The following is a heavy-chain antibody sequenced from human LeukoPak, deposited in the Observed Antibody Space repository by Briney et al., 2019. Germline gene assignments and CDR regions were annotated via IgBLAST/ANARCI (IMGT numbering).Heavy chain of an antibody. D-gene: IGHD6-19*01. J-gene: IGHJ5*02. CDR3: ARIAVAGTSRAWFDP. Sequence: ASVKVSCKASGYTFTSYGISWVRQAPGQGLEWMGWISAYNGNTNYAQKLQGRVTMTTDTSTSTAYMELRSLRSDDTAVYYCARIAVAGTSRAWFDPWGQGTLVTVSS. CDR1: GYTFTSYG. V-gene: IGHV1-18*01. CDR2: ISAYNGNT.